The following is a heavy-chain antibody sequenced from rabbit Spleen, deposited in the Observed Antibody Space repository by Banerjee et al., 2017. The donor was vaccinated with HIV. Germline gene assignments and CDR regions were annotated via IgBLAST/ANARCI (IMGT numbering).Heavy chain of an antibody. CDR3: ARSAGDSDVTAYFNL. J-gene: IGHJ4*01. D-gene: IGHD7-1*01. V-gene: IGHV1S40*01. CDR1: GFSFNSGYD. CDR2: AYAGSSGST. Sequence: QSLEESGGGLVTPGASLTLTCKASGFSFNSGYDMCWVRQAPGKGLEWVACAYAGSSGSTYSATWAKGRFTISKTSSTTVTLQMTSLTAADTATYFCARSAGDSDVTAYFNLWGPGTLVTVS.